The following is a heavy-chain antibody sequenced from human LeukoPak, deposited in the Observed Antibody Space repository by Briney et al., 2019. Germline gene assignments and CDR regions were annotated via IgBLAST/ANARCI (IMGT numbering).Heavy chain of an antibody. J-gene: IGHJ5*02. D-gene: IGHD3-10*01. Sequence: GGSLRLSCAASGFTFSDHYMDWVRQAPGKGLEWVGRTRNKANSYTTEYAASVKGRFTISRDDSKNSLYLQMNSLKTEDTAVYYCALRSYGSGSYYKSWGQGTLVTVSS. CDR1: GFTFSDHY. CDR3: ALRSYGSGSYYKS. CDR2: TRNKANSYTT. V-gene: IGHV3-72*01.